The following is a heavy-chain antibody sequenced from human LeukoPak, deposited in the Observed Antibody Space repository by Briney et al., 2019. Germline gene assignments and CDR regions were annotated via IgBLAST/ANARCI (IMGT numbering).Heavy chain of an antibody. Sequence: PGGSLRLSCAASGFTFSSYGMHWVRQAPGKGLEWVAFIRYDGRNKYYADSVKGRFTISRDNSKNMVYLQMNSLRAEDTAVYYCAKKSLDFRPAEDAFDIWGQGTMVTVSS. V-gene: IGHV3-30*02. CDR3: AKKSLDFRPAEDAFDI. CDR1: GFTFSSYG. CDR2: IRYDGRNK. D-gene: IGHD3-3*01. J-gene: IGHJ3*02.